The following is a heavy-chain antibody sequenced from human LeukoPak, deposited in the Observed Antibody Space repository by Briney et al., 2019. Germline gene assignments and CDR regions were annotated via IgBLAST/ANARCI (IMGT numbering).Heavy chain of an antibody. V-gene: IGHV4-4*07. CDR1: GGSISSYH. D-gene: IGHD4-17*01. CDR2: IYTSGST. Sequence: SETLSLTCTVSGGSISSYHWSWIRQPAGKGLEWIGRIYTSGSTNYSPSLKSRVTMSVDTSKNQFSLKLSSVTAADTAVYYCARGVLTGDYAGAPRFDPWGQGTLVTVSS. J-gene: IGHJ5*02. CDR3: ARGVLTGDYAGAPRFDP.